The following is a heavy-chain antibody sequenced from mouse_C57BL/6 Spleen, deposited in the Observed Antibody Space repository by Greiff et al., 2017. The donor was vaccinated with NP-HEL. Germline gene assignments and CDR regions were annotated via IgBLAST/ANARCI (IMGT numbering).Heavy chain of an antibody. J-gene: IGHJ1*03. CDR2: IWSGGST. CDR3: ASSITTVVSCWYFDV. CDR1: GFSLTSYG. D-gene: IGHD1-1*01. V-gene: IGHV2-2*01. Sequence: VKLVESGPGLVQPSQSLSITCTVSGFSLTSYGVHWVRQSPGKGLEWLGVIWSGGSTDYNAAFISRLSISKDNSKSQVFFKMNSLQADDTAIYYCASSITTVVSCWYFDVWGTGTTVTVSS.